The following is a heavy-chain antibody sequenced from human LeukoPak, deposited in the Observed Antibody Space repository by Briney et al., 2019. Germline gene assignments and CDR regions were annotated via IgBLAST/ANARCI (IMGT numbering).Heavy chain of an antibody. Sequence: GGSLRLSCAASGFTVSSDYMGWVRQAPEKGLEWVSLISSGGSTYYADSLKGRFTISRDNSKNTLYLQMDSLRAEDTAVYYCGRVGDGYNDNYGGQEPWVPVPS. CDR3: GRVGDGYNDNY. V-gene: IGHV3-66*01. CDR2: ISSGGST. J-gene: IGHJ4*02. D-gene: IGHD5-24*01. CDR1: GFTVSSDY.